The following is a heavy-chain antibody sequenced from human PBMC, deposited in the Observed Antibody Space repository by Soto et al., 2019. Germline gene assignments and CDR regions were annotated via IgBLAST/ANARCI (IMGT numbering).Heavy chain of an antibody. CDR2: MSSSSSYT. Sequence: QVQLVESGGGLVKPGGSLRLSCAASGFTFSDYYMSWIRQAPGKGLDWVSFMSSSSSYTNYADSVKGRFTVSRDNAKNSLYLQMNSLRAEDTAVYYCAGISPSYFAYWGQGTLVTVSS. CDR1: GFTFSDYY. J-gene: IGHJ4*02. V-gene: IGHV3-11*05. CDR3: AGISPSYFAY. D-gene: IGHD3-3*01.